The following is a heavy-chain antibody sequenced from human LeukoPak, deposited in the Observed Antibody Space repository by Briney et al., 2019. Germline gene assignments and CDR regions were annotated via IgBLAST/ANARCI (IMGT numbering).Heavy chain of an antibody. Sequence: ASVKVSCKVSGYTLTELSMHWVRQAPGKGLEWMGGFDPEDGETIYAQKFQGRVTMTEDTSTDTAYMELSSLRSEDTAVYYCATRGSGSYQDHWFDPWGQGTLVTVSS. D-gene: IGHD3-10*01. J-gene: IGHJ5*02. CDR3: ATRGSGSYQDHWFDP. V-gene: IGHV1-24*01. CDR1: GYTLTELS. CDR2: FDPEDGET.